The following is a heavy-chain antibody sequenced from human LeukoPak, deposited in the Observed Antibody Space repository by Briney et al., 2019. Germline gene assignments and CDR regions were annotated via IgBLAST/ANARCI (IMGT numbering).Heavy chain of an antibody. Sequence: PGGSLRLSCAASGFTFSSYAMSWVRQAPGKGLEWVSAISGSGGSTYYADSVKGRFTISRDNSKNTLYLQMNSLRAEDTAVYYCAKDRDSSSWNFYYYYYYGMDVWGQGTTVTVSS. V-gene: IGHV3-23*01. CDR3: AKDRDSSSWNFYYYYYYGMDV. D-gene: IGHD6-13*01. J-gene: IGHJ6*02. CDR1: GFTFSSYA. CDR2: ISGSGGST.